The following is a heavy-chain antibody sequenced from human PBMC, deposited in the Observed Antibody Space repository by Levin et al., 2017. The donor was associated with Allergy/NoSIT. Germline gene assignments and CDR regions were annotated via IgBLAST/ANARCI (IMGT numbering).Heavy chain of an antibody. V-gene: IGHV3-30*04. D-gene: IGHD1-14*01. CDR2: ISYDAKND. CDR1: GFTFSTYA. J-gene: IGHJ6*02. CDR3: ARESAEPAQYYYGMDV. Sequence: PGGSLRLSCAASGFTFSTYAMHWVRQAPGKGLEWVAVISYDAKNDYIADFVKGRFTISRDNSKNTLYLQMISLRPEDTAVYYCARESAEPAQYYYGMDVWGQGTTVTVSS.